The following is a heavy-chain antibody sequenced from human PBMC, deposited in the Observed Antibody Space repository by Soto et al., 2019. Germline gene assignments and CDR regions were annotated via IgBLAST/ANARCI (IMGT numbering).Heavy chain of an antibody. D-gene: IGHD2-8*01. CDR2: ISGSGPNT. Sequence: GGSLRLSCATSGFTFSSNGRSWVRQAPGKGLDWVSGISGSGPNTYYADSVKGRFTISRDNSKNTLFLQMNSLRVEDTAVYYCAKNGLSDSPSAIDSWGQGTLVTVS. J-gene: IGHJ4*02. V-gene: IGHV3-23*01. CDR1: GFTFSSNG. CDR3: AKNGLSDSPSAIDS.